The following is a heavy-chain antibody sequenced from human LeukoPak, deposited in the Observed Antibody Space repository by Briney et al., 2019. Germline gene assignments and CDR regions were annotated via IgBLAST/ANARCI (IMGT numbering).Heavy chain of an antibody. CDR3: ARENYYGSGSYESRYYYYGMDV. J-gene: IGHJ6*02. CDR1: GGSISSGGYY. V-gene: IGHV4-30-4*01. CDR2: IYYSGST. D-gene: IGHD3-10*01. Sequence: SETLSLTCTVSGGSISSGGYYWSWIRQPPGKGLEWIGYIYYSGSTYYNPSLKSRVTISVDTSKNQFSLKLSSVTAADTAVYYCARENYYGSGSYESRYYYYGMDVWGQGTTVTVSS.